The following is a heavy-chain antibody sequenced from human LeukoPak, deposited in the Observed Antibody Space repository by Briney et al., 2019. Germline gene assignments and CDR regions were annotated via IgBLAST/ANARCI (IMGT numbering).Heavy chain of an antibody. D-gene: IGHD6-13*01. CDR2: IYYSGST. CDR3: ASRIAAALYYFDY. CDR1: GGSISSYS. V-gene: IGHV4-59*01. Sequence: SESLSLTCTVSGGSISSYSWSWIRQPPGKGLEWIGYIYYSGSTNYNPSLKSRVTISVDTTKNQFSLKLSSVTAADTAVYYCASRIAAALYYFDYWGQGTLVTVSS. J-gene: IGHJ4*02.